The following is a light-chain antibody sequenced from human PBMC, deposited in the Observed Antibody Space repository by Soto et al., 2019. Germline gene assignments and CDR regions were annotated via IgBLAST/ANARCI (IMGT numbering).Light chain of an antibody. J-gene: IGLJ3*02. CDR3: LLASYGVLV. V-gene: IGLV7-43*01. CDR2: DTT. Sequence: QAVVTQEPSLTVSPGGTVTLTCASTTGAVTSGNYANWFQQKPGQPPRSLIYDTTHKHSWTPARFSGSLLGVKAALTLSGVQPEDEGDYYCLLASYGVLVFGGGTKLTVL. CDR1: TGAVTSGNY.